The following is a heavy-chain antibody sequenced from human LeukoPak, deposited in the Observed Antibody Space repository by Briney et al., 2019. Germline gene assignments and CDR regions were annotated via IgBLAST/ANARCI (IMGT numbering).Heavy chain of an antibody. CDR1: GGTINNYY. V-gene: IGHV4-59*01. D-gene: IGHD3-3*01. J-gene: IGHJ3*02. CDR3: ARLPPSGSLGVTDAFDI. CDR2: MYYIGTT. Sequence: PSETLPLTCTVSGGTINNYYWTWIRQPPGKRLEWIGYMYYIGTTNYNPSFKSRVTMSVDPSKNQFSLQLTSVTLADTAVYYCARLPPSGSLGVTDAFDIWGQGTMVTVSS.